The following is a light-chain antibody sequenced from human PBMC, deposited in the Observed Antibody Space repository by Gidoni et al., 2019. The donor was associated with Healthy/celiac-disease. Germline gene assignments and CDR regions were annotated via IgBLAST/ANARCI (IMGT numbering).Light chain of an antibody. V-gene: IGKV3-20*01. CDR2: DAS. Sequence: EIVLTQFPGTLSVSPGERATLFCRATQTVSANFLAWYQQKPGQPPTLLIYDASRRATGVPDRFNGSGSGTDFSLTINRLQTEDSALYYCQQYGAPPLTFGGGTRVEI. CDR1: QTVSANF. J-gene: IGKJ4*01. CDR3: QQYGAPPLT.